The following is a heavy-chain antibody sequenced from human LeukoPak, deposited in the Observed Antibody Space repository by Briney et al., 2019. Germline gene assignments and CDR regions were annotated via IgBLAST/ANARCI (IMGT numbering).Heavy chain of an antibody. CDR1: GGTFSSYT. J-gene: IGHJ4*02. CDR3: ARGPYYDSSGYVLDY. D-gene: IGHD3-22*01. V-gene: IGHV1-69*02. CDR2: IIPIPGIA. Sequence: ASVKVSCKASGGTFSSYTISWVRQAPGQGLEWMGRIIPIPGIANYAQKFQGRVTIAADKSTSAAYMELSSLRSEDTAVYYCARGPYYDSSGYVLDYWGQGTLVTVSS.